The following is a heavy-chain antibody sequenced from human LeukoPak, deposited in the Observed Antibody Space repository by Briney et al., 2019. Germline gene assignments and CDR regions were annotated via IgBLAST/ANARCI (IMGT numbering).Heavy chain of an antibody. J-gene: IGHJ2*01. CDR1: GYTFISYG. CDR2: ISGYNGNT. D-gene: IGHD2-21*02. V-gene: IGHV1-18*01. Sequence: ASVKVSCTASGYTFISYGISWVRQAPGQGVEWMGWISGYNGNTNYAQNLQGRVTMTTDTSTSTAYMELRSLRSDDTAVYYCARGLGVVTAQSEQPKPRYFDLWGRGTQVTVSS. CDR3: ARGLGVVTAQSEQPKPRYFDL.